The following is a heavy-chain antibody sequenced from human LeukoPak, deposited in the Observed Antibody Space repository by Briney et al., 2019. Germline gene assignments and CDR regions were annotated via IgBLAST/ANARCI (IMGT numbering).Heavy chain of an antibody. V-gene: IGHV4-39*07. D-gene: IGHD3-10*01. CDR3: ARGGAGTYYKRDGWFDP. J-gene: IGHJ5*02. Sequence: PSETLSLTCTVSGGSISSSSYYWGWIRQPPGKGLEWIGSIYYSGSTYYNPSLKSRVTISVDTSKNQFSLKLSSVTAADTAVYYCARGGAGTYYKRDGWFDPWGQGTVVTVSS. CDR2: IYYSGST. CDR1: GGSISSSSYY.